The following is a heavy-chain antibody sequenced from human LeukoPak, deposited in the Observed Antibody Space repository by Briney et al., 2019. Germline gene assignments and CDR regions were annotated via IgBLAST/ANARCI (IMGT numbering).Heavy chain of an antibody. Sequence: RGSLRLSCAASGFTFSSYEMNWVRQAPGKGLEWVSYISSSGSTIYYADSVKGRFTISRDNAKNSLYLQMNSLRAEDTAVYYCARVPPGDTMVRGAHFDPWGQGTLVTVSS. D-gene: IGHD3-10*01. CDR2: ISSSGSTI. CDR1: GFTFSSYE. J-gene: IGHJ5*02. CDR3: ARVPPGDTMVRGAHFDP. V-gene: IGHV3-48*03.